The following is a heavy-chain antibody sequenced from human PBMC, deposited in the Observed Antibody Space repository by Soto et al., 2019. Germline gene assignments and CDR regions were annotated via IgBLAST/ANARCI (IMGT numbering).Heavy chain of an antibody. CDR2: INHSGST. Sequence: PSETLSLTCAVYGGSFSGYYWSWIRQPPGKGLEWIGEINHSGSTNYNPSLKSRVTISVDTSKNQFSLKLSSVTAADTAVYYCARGLRGPHLFWYYDDGMDVWGQGTMVTVSS. D-gene: IGHD3-10*01. CDR1: GGSFSGYY. CDR3: ARGLRGPHLFWYYDDGMDV. V-gene: IGHV4-34*01. J-gene: IGHJ6*02.